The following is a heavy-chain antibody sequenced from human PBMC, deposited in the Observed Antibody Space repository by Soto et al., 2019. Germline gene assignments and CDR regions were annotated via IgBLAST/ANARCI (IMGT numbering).Heavy chain of an antibody. CDR1: GGSISSVGHY. CDR2: IYYSGST. V-gene: IGHV4-31*03. D-gene: IGHD6-25*01. Sequence: PSETLSFTCSVSGGSISSVGHYWTWIRQQPGKGLEWIGYIYYSGSTDYNPSLKSRVTISVDRSKNQFSLNLSSVTAADTAIYYCARESGGYDSSTRYGLDVWGQGTTVTVSS. J-gene: IGHJ6*02. CDR3: ARESGGYDSSTRYGLDV.